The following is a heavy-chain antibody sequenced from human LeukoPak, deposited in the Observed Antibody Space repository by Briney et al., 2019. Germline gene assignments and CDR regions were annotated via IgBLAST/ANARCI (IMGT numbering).Heavy chain of an antibody. J-gene: IGHJ4*02. CDR1: GFTFSSYA. CDR3: AKQSYARSLGE. CDR2: TNSGGATT. V-gene: IGHV3-23*01. D-gene: IGHD2-8*01. Sequence: AGGSLRLSCAASGFTFSSYAMSWVRQAPGKGLEWISTTNSGGATTDYAESVKGRFTISRDNSKNILYLQMGSLRVEDTAMYYCAKQSYARSLGEGGPGTLVTVSS.